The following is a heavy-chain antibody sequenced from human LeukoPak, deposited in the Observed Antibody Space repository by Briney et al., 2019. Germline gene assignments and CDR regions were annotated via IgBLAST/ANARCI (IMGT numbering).Heavy chain of an antibody. D-gene: IGHD3-10*01. V-gene: IGHV4-39*01. CDR3: ARLLARRGYYGSGSYFGGDY. CDR1: GGSISSSSYY. Sequence: SETLSLTCTVSGGSISSSSYYWGWIRQPPGKGLEWIGSSYYSGSTYYNPSLKRRVTISVDTSKNQFSLKLSSVPAADPAVYYCARLLARRGYYGSGSYFGGDYWGQGTLVTVSS. J-gene: IGHJ4*02. CDR2: SYYSGST.